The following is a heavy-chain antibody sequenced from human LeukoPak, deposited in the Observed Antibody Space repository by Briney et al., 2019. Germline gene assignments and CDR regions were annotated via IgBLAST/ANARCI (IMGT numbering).Heavy chain of an antibody. CDR3: ATSKYSGSY. V-gene: IGHV3-23*01. J-gene: IGHJ4*02. Sequence: GGSLRLSCAASGFTFSSYEMNWVRQAPGKGLEWVSAISGSGGRIYYGASVKGRFTISSDDSKNTLNLQMNSLRAEDKAVYYCATSKYSGSYWGQGTLVTVSS. CDR1: GFTFSSYE. CDR2: ISGSGGRI. D-gene: IGHD1-26*01.